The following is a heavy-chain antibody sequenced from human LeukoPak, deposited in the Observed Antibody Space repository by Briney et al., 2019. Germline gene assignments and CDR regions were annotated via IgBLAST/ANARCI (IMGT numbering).Heavy chain of an antibody. CDR2: MNPNSGNT. CDR1: GYTFTSYD. V-gene: IGHV1-8*01. Sequence: ASVKVSCKASGYTFTSYDINWVRQATGQGLEWMGWMNPNSGNTGYAQKFQGRVTMTRDTSTSTVYMELSSLRSEDTAVYYCAREEGRGSSDFDYWGQGTLVTVSS. D-gene: IGHD1-26*01. J-gene: IGHJ4*02. CDR3: AREEGRGSSDFDY.